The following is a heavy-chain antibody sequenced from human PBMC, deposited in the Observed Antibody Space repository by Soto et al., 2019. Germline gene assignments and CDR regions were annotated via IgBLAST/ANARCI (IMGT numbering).Heavy chain of an antibody. CDR1: GYTFTSYY. CDR3: ARVGGYNWNDRIFDY. CDR2: INPSGGST. J-gene: IGHJ4*02. Sequence: ASAKVSCKASGYTFTSYYMHWVRQAPGQGLEWMGIINPSGGSTSYAQKFQGRVTMTRDTSTSTVYMELSSLRSEDTAVYYCARVGGYNWNDRIFDYWGQGTLVTVSS. V-gene: IGHV1-46*01. D-gene: IGHD1-20*01.